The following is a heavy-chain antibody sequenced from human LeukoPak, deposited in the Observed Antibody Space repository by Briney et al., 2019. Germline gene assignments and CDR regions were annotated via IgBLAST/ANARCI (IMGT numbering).Heavy chain of an antibody. CDR3: ARAWSRVDPFDM. D-gene: IGHD2-8*02. V-gene: IGHV3-21*01. Sequence: GGSLRLSCAASGFTFSSYSMNWVRQAPGKGLEWVSSISSSSYIYYADSVKGRFTISRDNAKNSLYLEMNNLSAEDTAVYYCARAWSRVDPFDMWGQGTMVTVSS. CDR1: GFTFSSYS. CDR2: ISSSSYI. J-gene: IGHJ3*02.